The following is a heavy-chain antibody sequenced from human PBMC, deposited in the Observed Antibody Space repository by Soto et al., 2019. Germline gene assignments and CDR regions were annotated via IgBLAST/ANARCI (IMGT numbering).Heavy chain of an antibody. CDR3: ARQYSSSWYDPPGY. Sequence: QVQLVESGGGVVQPGRSLRLSCAASGFTFSSYGMHWVRQAPGNGLEWGAVIWYDGSNKYYADSVKGRFTISRDNSKNTLYLQMNSLRAEDTAVYYCARQYSSSWYDPPGYWGQGTLVTVSS. D-gene: IGHD6-13*01. V-gene: IGHV3-33*01. CDR1: GFTFSSYG. J-gene: IGHJ4*02. CDR2: IWYDGSNK.